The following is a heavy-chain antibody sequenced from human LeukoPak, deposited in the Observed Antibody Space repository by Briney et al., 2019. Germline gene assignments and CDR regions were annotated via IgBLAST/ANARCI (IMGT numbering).Heavy chain of an antibody. CDR1: GVSISSGGYD. CDR2: IYHSGST. V-gene: IGHV4-30-2*01. D-gene: IGHD3-22*01. Sequence: EAWEXXSLTRTVAGVSISSGGYDWGWIRQPPXKGLEWIGYIYHSGSTYYNPSLKSRVTISVDRSKNPFSLKLSSVTAADTAVYYCARGYYYDSSGYYSPFDYWGQGTLVTVSS. CDR3: ARGYYYDSSGYYSPFDY. J-gene: IGHJ4*02.